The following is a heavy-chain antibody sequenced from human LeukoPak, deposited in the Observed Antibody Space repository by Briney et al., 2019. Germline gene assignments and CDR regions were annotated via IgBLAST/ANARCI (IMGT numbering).Heavy chain of an antibody. V-gene: IGHV3-23*01. CDR3: AKDDVYCSGGNCQPLYFDY. CDR1: GFTFSSYA. D-gene: IGHD2-15*01. CDR2: IRGSGGST. J-gene: IGHJ4*02. Sequence: PGGSLSLSCAASGFTFSSYAMTWVRQAPGKGLEWVSGIRGSGGSTYYADSVKGRFTISRDNSKNTLYLQMYSLRAEDTAVYYCAKDDVYCSGGNCQPLYFDYWGQGTLVTVSS.